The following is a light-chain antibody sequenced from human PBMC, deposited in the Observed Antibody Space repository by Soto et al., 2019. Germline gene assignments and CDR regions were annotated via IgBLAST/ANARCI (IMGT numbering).Light chain of an antibody. CDR3: QQYDGYWT. Sequence: DIQMTQSPSTLSASVVDRVTITCRASQSIGTWLAWYQQKPGKAPKLLIYDASSLESGVPSRFSGSASGTEFTLTISSLQPDDFASYYCQQYDGYWTFGQGTKVDIK. V-gene: IGKV1-5*01. CDR1: QSIGTW. CDR2: DAS. J-gene: IGKJ1*01.